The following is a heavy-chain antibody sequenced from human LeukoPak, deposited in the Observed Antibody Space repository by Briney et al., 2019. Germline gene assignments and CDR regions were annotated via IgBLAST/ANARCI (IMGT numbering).Heavy chain of an antibody. D-gene: IGHD6-13*01. CDR1: GGTFSSYA. J-gene: IGHJ4*02. V-gene: IGHV3-23*01. Sequence: WASVKVSCKASGGTFSSYAMSWVRQAPGKGLEWVSGISGSGGSTYYADSVKGRFTISRDNSKNTLYLQMNSLRAEDTAVYYCAKDQLGAAATDYWGQGTLVTVSS. CDR3: AKDQLGAAATDY. CDR2: ISGSGGST.